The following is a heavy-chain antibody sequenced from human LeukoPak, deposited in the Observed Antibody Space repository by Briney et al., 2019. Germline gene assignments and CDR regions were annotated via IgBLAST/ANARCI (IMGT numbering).Heavy chain of an antibody. J-gene: IGHJ4*02. CDR3: AKDSYGPDDY. D-gene: IGHD3-16*01. CDR1: GLTFSSYA. Sequence: GGSLRLSCAASGLTFSSYAMSWFRQAPGKGLEWVAHIKNDGSEKNYVDSVKGRFTISRDNTANSLYLQMNSLRAEDTAVYYCAKDSYGPDDYWGQGTLVTVSS. CDR2: IKNDGSEK. V-gene: IGHV3-7*04.